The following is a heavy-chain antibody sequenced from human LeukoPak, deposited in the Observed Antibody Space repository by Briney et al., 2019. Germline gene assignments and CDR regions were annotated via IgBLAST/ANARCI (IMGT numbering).Heavy chain of an antibody. J-gene: IGHJ3*02. CDR3: TRDRYKWELLLSDI. D-gene: IGHD1-26*01. Sequence: PGGSLRLSCAASGFTFSNYWIHWVRQAPGKGLEWVAGIKDDGSEKYYVDSVKGRFTISRDNAKNSLYLQMNSLRAEDTAVYYCTRDRYKWELLLSDIWGQGTMVTVSS. CDR2: IKDDGSEK. CDR1: GFTFSNYW. V-gene: IGHV3-7*03.